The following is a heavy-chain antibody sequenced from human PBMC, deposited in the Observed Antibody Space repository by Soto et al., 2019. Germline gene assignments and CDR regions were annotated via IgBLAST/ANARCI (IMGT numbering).Heavy chain of an antibody. D-gene: IGHD6-13*01. Sequence: EVQLVQSGAEVKKPGESLRISCKGSGYSFTRYWISWVRQMPGKGLEWMGRIDPSDSYTNYSPSFQGHVTISADKSISTAYLQWSSLKASDTAMYYCARHVISAAAGTNYYYYYGMDVWGQGTTVTVSS. V-gene: IGHV5-10-1*03. CDR2: IDPSDSYT. J-gene: IGHJ6*02. CDR1: GYSFTRYW. CDR3: ARHVISAAAGTNYYYYYGMDV.